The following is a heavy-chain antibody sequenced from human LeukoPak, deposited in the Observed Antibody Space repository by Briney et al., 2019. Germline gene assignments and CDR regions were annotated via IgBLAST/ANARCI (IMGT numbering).Heavy chain of an antibody. CDR2: IYPTDSDT. J-gene: IGHJ3*02. Sequence: GESLKISCKGSGYSFTSNWIGWVRQMPGKGLEWMGSIYPTDSDTRYSPSFQGQVSISADKANRTADLQWSSLKASDTAMYYCARLGTYYYGSGSYSAFDIWGQGTMVIVSS. CDR1: GYSFTSNW. CDR3: ARLGTYYYGSGSYSAFDI. D-gene: IGHD3-10*01. V-gene: IGHV5-51*01.